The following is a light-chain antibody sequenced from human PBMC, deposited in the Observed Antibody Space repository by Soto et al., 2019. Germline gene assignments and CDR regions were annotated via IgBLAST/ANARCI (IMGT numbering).Light chain of an antibody. CDR2: AAS. Sequence: DIQMNQSPSSLSASVGDRVIITCRASQSIRKYLNWYQHKPGKVPTLLIYAASSLQSGVPSRFRCSGSGTEFTLTITRLQNEDFATYYCQQSGDNPPWTFGQGEKVAIK. V-gene: IGKV1-39*01. J-gene: IGKJ1*01. CDR1: QSIRKY. CDR3: QQSGDNPPWT.